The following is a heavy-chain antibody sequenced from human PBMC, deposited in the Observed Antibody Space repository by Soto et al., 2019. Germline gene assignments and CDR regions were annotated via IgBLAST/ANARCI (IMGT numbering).Heavy chain of an antibody. Sequence: QVHLVQSGAEVKKPGASVKVSCKGSGYAFTTYGITWVRKAPGQGLEWMGWISAHNGNTNYAQKLQGRVTVTRDTSTSTAYMELRSLRSDDTAVYYCARGRYGAYWGQGALVTVSS. D-gene: IGHD3-10*01. CDR1: GYAFTTYG. J-gene: IGHJ4*02. V-gene: IGHV1-18*01. CDR3: ARGRYGAY. CDR2: ISAHNGNT.